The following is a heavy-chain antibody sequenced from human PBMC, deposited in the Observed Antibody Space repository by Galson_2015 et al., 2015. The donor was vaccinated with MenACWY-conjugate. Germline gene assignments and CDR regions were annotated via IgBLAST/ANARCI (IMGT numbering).Heavy chain of an antibody. CDR3: ARDLAPYISVWYDAFDI. D-gene: IGHD6-19*01. CDR1: GFTFSTYP. Sequence: SLRLSCAASGFTFSTYPMNWVRQAPGKELEWVSFISDSGGAFYYADSVRGRFTISRDNAKNSLYLQMNSLRAEDTAAYYCARDLAPYISVWYDAFDIWGQGTVVTVSS. V-gene: IGHV3-48*01. CDR2: ISDSGGAF. J-gene: IGHJ3*02.